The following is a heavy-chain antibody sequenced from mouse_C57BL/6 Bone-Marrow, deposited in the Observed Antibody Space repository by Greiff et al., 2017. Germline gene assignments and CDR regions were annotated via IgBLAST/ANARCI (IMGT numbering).Heavy chain of an antibody. V-gene: IGHV1-56*01. J-gene: IGHJ2*01. Sequence: QVQLQQSGPELVRPGASVKISCKAPGYTFTSHWMQWVRQRPGQGLEWIGEIFPGSGSTYYNEKFKGKATMTVDTSSSTAYMQLSSLTSEDSAVYFCASRQLRLRYFDYWGQGTTLTVSS. CDR2: IFPGSGST. D-gene: IGHD3-2*02. CDR3: ASRQLRLRYFDY. CDR1: GYTFTSHW.